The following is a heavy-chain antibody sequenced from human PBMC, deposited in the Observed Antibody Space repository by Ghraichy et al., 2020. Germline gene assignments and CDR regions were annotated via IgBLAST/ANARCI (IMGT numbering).Heavy chain of an antibody. J-gene: IGHJ4*02. D-gene: IGHD2-21*02. CDR3: AKVDGFASVVTTWLDY. CDR1: GFTFSDHY. Sequence: GGSLRLSCAASGFTFSDHYMDWVRQAPGKGLEWVGRIRDKANNYFTEYAASVKGRFTFSRDDSKNSLYLQMNSLKTEDTAVYYCAKVDGFASVVTTWLDYWGQGTLVTVSS. CDR2: IRDKANNYFT. V-gene: IGHV3-72*01.